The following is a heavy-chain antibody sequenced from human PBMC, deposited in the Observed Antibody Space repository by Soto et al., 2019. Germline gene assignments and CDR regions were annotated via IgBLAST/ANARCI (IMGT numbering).Heavy chain of an antibody. CDR3: AHAYGGTSWPNDAFDV. D-gene: IGHD2-2*01. Sequence: ITLKESGPTLVKPTQTLTLTCTFSGFSLSADGVGVGWIRQPPGKALEWLALIYWDDDARYRPSLKSRLTITTPPSEXXVVLTMTNMDPVDTATYYCAHAYGGTSWPNDAFDVWGQGTVVTVSS. CDR1: GFSLSADGVG. J-gene: IGHJ3*01. V-gene: IGHV2-5*02. CDR2: IYWDDDA.